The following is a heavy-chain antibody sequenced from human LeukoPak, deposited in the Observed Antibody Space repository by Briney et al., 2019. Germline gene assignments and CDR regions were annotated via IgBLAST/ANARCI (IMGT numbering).Heavy chain of an antibody. V-gene: IGHV3-23*01. CDR1: GFSFNNYA. CDR2: ISGNGGST. D-gene: IGHD2-15*01. Sequence: GGSLRLSCAASGFSFNNYAMSWVRQAPGKELEWVSVISGNGGSTYYADSVKGRFTISRDNAKNTLYLQMNSLRAEDTAVYYCARESSSDLVYWGQGTLVTVSS. J-gene: IGHJ4*02. CDR3: ARESSSDLVY.